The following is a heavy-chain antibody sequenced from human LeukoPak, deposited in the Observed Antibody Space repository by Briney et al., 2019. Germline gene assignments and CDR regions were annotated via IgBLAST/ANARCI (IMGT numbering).Heavy chain of an antibody. CDR1: GLTFSSYA. CDR3: AKELSRDGYNWLFDY. CDR2: ISGSGGST. D-gene: IGHD5-24*01. V-gene: IGHV3-23*01. J-gene: IGHJ4*02. Sequence: GGSLRLSCAASGLTFSSYAMSWVRQAPGKGLEWVSAISGSGGSTYYADSVKGRFTISRDNSKNTLYLQMNSLRAEDTAVYYCAKELSRDGYNWLFDYWGQGTLVTVSS.